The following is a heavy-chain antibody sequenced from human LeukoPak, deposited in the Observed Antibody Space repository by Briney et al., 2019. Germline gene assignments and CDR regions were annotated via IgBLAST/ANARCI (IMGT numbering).Heavy chain of an antibody. CDR3: ASPKGITMVRGVITKAPFDY. CDR2: ISYDGSNK. V-gene: IGHV3-30*04. Sequence: GRSLRLSCAASGFTFSSYAMHWVRQAPGKGLEWVAAISYDGSNKYYADSVKGRFTISRDNSKNTLYLQMNSLRAEDTAVYYCASPKGITMVRGVITKAPFDYWGQGTLVTVSS. J-gene: IGHJ4*02. D-gene: IGHD3-10*01. CDR1: GFTFSSYA.